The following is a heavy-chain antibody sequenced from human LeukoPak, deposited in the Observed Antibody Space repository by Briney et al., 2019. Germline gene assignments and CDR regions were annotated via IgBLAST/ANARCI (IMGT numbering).Heavy chain of an antibody. J-gene: IGHJ4*02. CDR3: ARDPEREQWLVRGGDY. Sequence: GGSLRLSCAASGFTFSSYWMSWVRQAPGKGLEWVSYISSSSSTIYYADSVKGRFTISRDNAKNSLYLQMNSLRAEDTAVYYCARDPEREQWLVRGGDYWGQGTLVTVSS. CDR2: ISSSSSTI. V-gene: IGHV3-48*01. D-gene: IGHD6-19*01. CDR1: GFTFSSYW.